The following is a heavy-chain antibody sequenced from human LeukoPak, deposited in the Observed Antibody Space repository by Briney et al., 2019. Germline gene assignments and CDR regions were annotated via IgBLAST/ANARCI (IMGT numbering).Heavy chain of an antibody. CDR1: GGSFSGYY. J-gene: IGHJ4*02. CDR2: INHSGST. V-gene: IGHV4-34*01. CDR3: ASRDTATGLD. D-gene: IGHD5-18*01. Sequence: PSETLSLTCAVYGGSFSGYYWSGIRQPPGKGLEWIGEINHSGSTNYNPSFKSRVTISVDTSKNQFSLKLSSVTAADTAVYYCASRDTATGLDWGQGTLVTVSS.